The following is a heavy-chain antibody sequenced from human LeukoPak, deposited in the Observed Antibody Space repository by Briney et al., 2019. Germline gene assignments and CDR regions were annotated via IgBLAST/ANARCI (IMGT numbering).Heavy chain of an antibody. CDR2: ISSSSTTI. D-gene: IGHD6-13*01. J-gene: IGHJ4*02. CDR1: GFIFSSYW. Sequence: GGSLRLSCAASGFIFSSYWMSWVRQAPGKGLEWVSYISSSSTTIDYADSVKGRFTISRDNAKNSLYLQMNGLRAEDTAVYYCSREIAAASNDYWGQGTLVTASS. V-gene: IGHV3-48*04. CDR3: SREIAAASNDY.